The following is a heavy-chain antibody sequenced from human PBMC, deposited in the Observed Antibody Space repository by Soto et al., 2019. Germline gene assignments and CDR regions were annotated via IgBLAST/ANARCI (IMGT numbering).Heavy chain of an antibody. CDR3: ARDSYGDYVGFDY. J-gene: IGHJ4*02. V-gene: IGHV4-59*01. Sequence: SETLSLTCTVSGGSISSYYWSWIRQPPGKGLEWIGYIYYSGSTNYNPSLKSRVTISVDASKNQFSLKLSSVTAADTAVYYCARDSYGDYVGFDYWGQGTLVTVSS. CDR1: GGSISSYY. CDR2: IYYSGST. D-gene: IGHD4-17*01.